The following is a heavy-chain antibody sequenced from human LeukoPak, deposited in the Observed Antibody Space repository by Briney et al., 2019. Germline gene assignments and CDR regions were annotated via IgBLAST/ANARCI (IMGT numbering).Heavy chain of an antibody. CDR2: ISGSGDST. CDR1: GFIFTSYA. D-gene: IGHD3-16*01. V-gene: IGHV3-23*01. Sequence: GGSLRLSCAASGFIFTSYAMTWVRQAPGKGLEWVSGISGSGDSTYYADSVKGRFTISRDNAKNSLYLQMNSLRAEDTALYYCAKDLGGYYFDYWGQGTLVTVSS. CDR3: AKDLGGYYFDY. J-gene: IGHJ4*02.